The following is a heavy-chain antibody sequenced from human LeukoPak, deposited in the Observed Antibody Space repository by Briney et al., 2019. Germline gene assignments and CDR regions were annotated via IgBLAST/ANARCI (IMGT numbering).Heavy chain of an antibody. V-gene: IGHV3-7*01. CDR3: ARDGGELWPLDE. J-gene: IGHJ4*02. D-gene: IGHD3-10*01. CDR1: GFPFKGHW. CDR2: IKPDGSET. Sequence: GGSLRLSCVASGFPFKGHWMTWVRQSPGKGLDWVANIKPDGSETNYLDSVKGRFTISRDNARDSLFLEMNNLRVDDTAVYYCARDGGELWPLDEWGQGILVTVSS.